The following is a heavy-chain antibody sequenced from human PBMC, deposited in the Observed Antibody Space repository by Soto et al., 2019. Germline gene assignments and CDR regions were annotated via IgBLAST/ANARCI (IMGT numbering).Heavy chain of an antibody. CDR2: ISWNSGSI. V-gene: IGHV3-9*01. D-gene: IGHD6-19*01. CDR3: AKDWVAVAGTGFDY. J-gene: IGHJ4*02. CDR1: AFTFKNHW. Sequence: PGGSLRLSCAASAFTFKNHWLHWVRQAPGKGLEWVSGISWNSGSIGYADSVKGRFTISRDNAKNSLYLQMNSLRAEDTALYYCAKDWVAVAGTGFDYWGQGTLVTVSS.